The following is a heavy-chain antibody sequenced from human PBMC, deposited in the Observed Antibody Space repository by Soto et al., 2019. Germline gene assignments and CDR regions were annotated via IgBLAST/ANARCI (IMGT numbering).Heavy chain of an antibody. D-gene: IGHD6-6*01. J-gene: IGHJ4*02. V-gene: IGHV3-64D*06. CDR2: ISPNGDST. Sequence: EVQLVESGGGLVQPGGSLRLACLASGFTFSNYAMHWVRQAPGEGLEYVSAISPNGDSTYYADSVKGRFTISRDNSKNTLYLQMSSLRAEDTAVYYCVKTIATRDFDYWGQGTLVTVSS. CDR1: GFTFSNYA. CDR3: VKTIATRDFDY.